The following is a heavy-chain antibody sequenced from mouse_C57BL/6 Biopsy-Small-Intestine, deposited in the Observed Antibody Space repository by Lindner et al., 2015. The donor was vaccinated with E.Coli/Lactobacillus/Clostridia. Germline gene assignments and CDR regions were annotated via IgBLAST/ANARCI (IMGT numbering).Heavy chain of an antibody. CDR1: GYTFTDYY. D-gene: IGHD1-1*01. V-gene: IGHV1-75*01. Sequence: VQLQESGPELVKPGASVKISCKASGYTFTDYYINWVKQRPGQGLEWIGWIFPGSGSTYYNEKFKGKATLTVDKSSSTAYMLLSSLTSEDSAVYFCARHYGSSPHFDYWGQGTTLTVSS. J-gene: IGHJ2*01. CDR3: ARHYGSSPHFDY. CDR2: IFPGSGST.